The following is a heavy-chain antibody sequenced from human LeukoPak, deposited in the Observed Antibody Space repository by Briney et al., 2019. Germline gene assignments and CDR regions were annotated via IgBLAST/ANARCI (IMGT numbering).Heavy chain of an antibody. Sequence: ASVKVSCKASGYTFTGYYMHWVRQAPGQGLEWMGWINPNSGGTNYAQKFQGRVTITADKSTSTAYMELSSLRSEDTAVYYCASHMVEEGARYWFDPWGQGTLVTVSS. D-gene: IGHD2-21*01. V-gene: IGHV1-2*02. CDR1: GYTFTGYY. CDR2: INPNSGGT. CDR3: ASHMVEEGARYWFDP. J-gene: IGHJ5*02.